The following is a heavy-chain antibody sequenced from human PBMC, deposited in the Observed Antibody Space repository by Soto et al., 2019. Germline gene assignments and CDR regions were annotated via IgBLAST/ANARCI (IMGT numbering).Heavy chain of an antibody. CDR1: GFTFSASA. V-gene: IGHV3-73*02. CDR3: TSYDNSGYFYLNS. CDR2: VRTKNNNYAR. D-gene: IGHD3-22*01. J-gene: IGHJ4*02. Sequence: EVQLVESGGGLVQPGSSLRLSCAASGFTFSASALHWVRQASGKGLEWVGRVRTKNNNYARTYASSVTGRFTISRDDSRNTAFLQMSSLKTEDTAIYYCTSYDNSGYFYLNSWGQGTLVTVSS.